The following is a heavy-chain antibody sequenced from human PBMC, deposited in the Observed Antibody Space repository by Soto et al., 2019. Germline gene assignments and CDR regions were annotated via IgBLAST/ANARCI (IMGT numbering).Heavy chain of an antibody. CDR3: ARHEPIAVAGTLDY. CDR1: GGSISSSSYY. J-gene: IGHJ4*02. D-gene: IGHD6-19*01. Sequence: KASETLSLTCTVSGGSISSSSYYWGWIRQPPGKGLEWIGSIYYSGSTYYNPSLKSRVTISVDTSKNQFSLKLSSVTAADTAVYYCARHEPIAVAGTLDYWGQGTLGTVS. V-gene: IGHV4-39*01. CDR2: IYYSGST.